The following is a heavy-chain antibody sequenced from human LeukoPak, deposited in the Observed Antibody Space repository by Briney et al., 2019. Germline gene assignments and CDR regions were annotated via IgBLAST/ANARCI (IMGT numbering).Heavy chain of an antibody. CDR2: IYPHDSNV. Sequence: GESLKISCKTSGYIFSNYWIAWVRQTPGKGLEWMGTIYPHDSNVKYSPSFQGHVTISVDKSVSTAYLQWNTLKASDTATYFCTRREYNDYWTPYPFWGQGTQVTVSS. D-gene: IGHD2/OR15-2a*01. J-gene: IGHJ4*02. CDR3: TRREYNDYWTPYPF. CDR1: GYIFSNYW. V-gene: IGHV5-51*01.